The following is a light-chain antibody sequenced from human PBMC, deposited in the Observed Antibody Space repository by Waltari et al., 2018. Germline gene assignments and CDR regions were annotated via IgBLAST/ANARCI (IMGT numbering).Light chain of an antibody. CDR2: GKN. Sequence: QSVLTQPPSVSAAPGQMVSISCSGSDSDIGKNYVCWYQQFTGTAPRLIIYGKNKRPSGMPYRFSGSKAGTSATLAISGLQTGDEADYFCGTWNSTLKGGRWLFGGGTKVTVL. CDR3: GTWNSTLKGGRWL. V-gene: IGLV1-51*01. J-gene: IGLJ2*01. CDR1: DSDIGKNY.